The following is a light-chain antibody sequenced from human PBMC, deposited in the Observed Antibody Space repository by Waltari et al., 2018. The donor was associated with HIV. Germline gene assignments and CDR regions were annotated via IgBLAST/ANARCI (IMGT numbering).Light chain of an antibody. Sequence: QSALTQPASVSGSPGQSITISCTGTSSDVGSYDLVSWYQQNPGKAPKLMFYELYTRPSGVSHRFSGSKSGNTASLTISGLQAEDEADYYCCSFAGSSIWVFGGGTKLTVL. CDR2: ELY. CDR3: CSFAGSSIWV. CDR1: SSDVGSYDL. J-gene: IGLJ3*02. V-gene: IGLV2-23*02.